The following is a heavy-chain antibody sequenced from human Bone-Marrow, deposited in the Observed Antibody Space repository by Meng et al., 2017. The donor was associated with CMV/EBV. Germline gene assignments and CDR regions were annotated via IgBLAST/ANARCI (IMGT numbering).Heavy chain of an antibody. V-gene: IGHV4-59*01. CDR1: GGSISSYY. Sequence: SEPLSLTCTVSGGSISSYYWSWIRQPPGKGLEWIGYIYYSGSTNYNPSLKSRVTISVETSKNQSPLKLSSVTATDTAVYYCARLGRVPADPDYYYYGMDVWGQGTTVTVSS. CDR3: ARLGRVPADPDYYYYGMDV. D-gene: IGHD2-2*01. CDR2: IYYSGST. J-gene: IGHJ6*02.